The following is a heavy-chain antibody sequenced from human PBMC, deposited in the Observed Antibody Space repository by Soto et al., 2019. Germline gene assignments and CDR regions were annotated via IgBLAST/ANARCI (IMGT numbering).Heavy chain of an antibody. CDR1: GGSISSGGYY. V-gene: IGHV4-31*03. J-gene: IGHJ4*02. CDR3: ARDWRDYSFDY. CDR2: IYYSGST. Sequence: QVQLQESGPGLVKPSQTLSLTCTVSGGSISSGGYYWSWIRQHPGKGLEWIGYIYYSGSTYYNPSLKRRVTISVVPSRNQCALKLSSVTAADTAVYYCARDWRDYSFDYWGQGTLVTVSS.